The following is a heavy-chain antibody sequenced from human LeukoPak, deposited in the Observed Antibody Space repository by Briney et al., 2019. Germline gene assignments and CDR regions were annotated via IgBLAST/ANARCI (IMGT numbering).Heavy chain of an antibody. CDR3: TTGNYGVWRPGIRDY. D-gene: IGHD1-7*01. Sequence: GGSLRLSCAASGFTFTTYAMNWVRQAPGKGLEWVSGIRVGGETYYADSVKGRFTISRDNSENTLYLQMNSLKTEDTAVYYCTTGNYGVWRPGIRDYWGQGTLVTASS. J-gene: IGHJ4*02. CDR2: IRVGGET. CDR1: GFTFTTYA. V-gene: IGHV3-23*01.